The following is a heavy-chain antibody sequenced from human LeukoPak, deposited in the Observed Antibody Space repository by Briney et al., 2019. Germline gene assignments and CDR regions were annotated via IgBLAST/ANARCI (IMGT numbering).Heavy chain of an antibody. CDR2: ISAYNGNT. J-gene: IGHJ4*02. D-gene: IGHD3-22*01. CDR3: ARSSGYYHYFDY. CDR1: GYTFTTYG. Sequence: ASVKVSCKASGYTFTTYGISWVRQAPGQRLEWMGWISAYNGNTNYAQKLQGRVTMTTGTSTSTAYMELRSLRSDDTAVYYCARSSGYYHYFDYWGQGTLVTVSS. V-gene: IGHV1-18*01.